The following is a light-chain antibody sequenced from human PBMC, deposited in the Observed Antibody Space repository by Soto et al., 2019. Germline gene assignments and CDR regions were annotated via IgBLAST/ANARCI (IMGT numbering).Light chain of an antibody. V-gene: IGLV2-14*01. J-gene: IGLJ3*02. CDR3: CSYAGNGAWV. CDR2: EVN. Sequence: QSVLTQPASVSGSLGQSITISCTGTSSDVGGYNYVSWYQQHPGKVPKLMIFEVNRRPSGVSDRFSGFKSGNTASLTISGLQAEDEADFFCCSYAGNGAWVFGGGTKLTVL. CDR1: SSDVGGYNY.